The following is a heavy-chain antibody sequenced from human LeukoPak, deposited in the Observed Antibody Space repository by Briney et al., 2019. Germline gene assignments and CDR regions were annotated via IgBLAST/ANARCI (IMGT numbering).Heavy chain of an antibody. D-gene: IGHD2-2*01. Sequence: PGGSLRLSCTASGFTFGDYAMSWVRQAPGKGLEWVGFIRSKAYGGTTEYAASVKGRFTISRDDSKSIAYLQMNSLKTEDTAVYYCTRARGYCSSTSCYLGGPENYYYMDVWGKGTTVTVSS. CDR3: TRARGYCSSTSCYLGGPENYYYMDV. V-gene: IGHV3-49*04. J-gene: IGHJ6*03. CDR2: IRSKAYGGTT. CDR1: GFTFGDYA.